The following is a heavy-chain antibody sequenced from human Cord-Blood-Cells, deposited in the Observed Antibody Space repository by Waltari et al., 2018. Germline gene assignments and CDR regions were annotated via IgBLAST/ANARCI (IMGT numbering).Heavy chain of an antibody. CDR3: ARDFWFNHYYMYV. J-gene: IGHJ6*03. CDR2: VNPNSGGT. Sequence: QVQLVQSGAEVKKPGASVKVSCKASGYTFTGYYMHWVRQAPGQVLEWMGWVNPNSGGTNNAQKFQGRVTMTRDTSISTAYMELSRLRSDDTAVYYCARDFWFNHYYMYVWGKGTTVTVSS. CDR1: GYTFTGYY. D-gene: IGHD3-3*01. V-gene: IGHV1-2*02.